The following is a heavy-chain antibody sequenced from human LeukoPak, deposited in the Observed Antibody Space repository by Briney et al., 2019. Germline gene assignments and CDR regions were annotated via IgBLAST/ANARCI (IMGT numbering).Heavy chain of an antibody. Sequence: SETLSLTCTVSGGSIRTYYWSWIRQPPGKGLEWIGYINYIGSTQYNPSLKSRVTILVDTSKNQFSLKLSSVTAADTAVYYCARDIRDSSGYSRGYNWFDPWGQGTLVTVSS. CDR3: ARDIRDSSGYSRGYNWFDP. CDR1: GGSIRTYY. D-gene: IGHD3-22*01. J-gene: IGHJ5*02. CDR2: INYIGST. V-gene: IGHV4-59*12.